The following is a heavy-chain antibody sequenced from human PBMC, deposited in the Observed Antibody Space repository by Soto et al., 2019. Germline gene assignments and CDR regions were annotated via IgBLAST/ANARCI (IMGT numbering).Heavy chain of an antibody. CDR3: GWQLVGLFDY. Sequence: SETLSLTCTVSGGSISSSSYYWGWIRQPPGKGLEWIGSIYYSGSTYYNPSLKSRVTISVDTSKNQFSLKLSSVTAADTAVYYCGWQLVGLFDYWGQGTLVTVSS. D-gene: IGHD6-6*01. CDR2: IYYSGST. CDR1: GGSISSSSYY. J-gene: IGHJ4*02. V-gene: IGHV4-39*01.